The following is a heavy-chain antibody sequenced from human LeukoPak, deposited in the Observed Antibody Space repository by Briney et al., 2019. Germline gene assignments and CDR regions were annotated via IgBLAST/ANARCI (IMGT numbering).Heavy chain of an antibody. V-gene: IGHV3-21*01. CDR3: ARSYGSSWYGDY. J-gene: IGHJ4*02. D-gene: IGHD6-13*01. CDR1: GFTFSTYS. CDR2: ISSSSSYI. Sequence: SPGGSLRLSCAASGFTFSTYSMNWVRQAPGKGLEWVSSISSSSSYIYYADSVKGRFTISRDNAKNSLYLQMNSLRAEDTAVYYCARSYGSSWYGDYWGQGTLVTVSS.